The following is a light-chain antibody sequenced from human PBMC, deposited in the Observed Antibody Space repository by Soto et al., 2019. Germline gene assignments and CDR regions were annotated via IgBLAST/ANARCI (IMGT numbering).Light chain of an antibody. V-gene: IGKV1-5*01. CDR3: QQYNSYSLLA. CDR2: DAS. Sequence: DIQMTQSPSTLSASVGDRVTITCRASQSISSWLAWYQQKPGKAPKLLIYDASSLESGVPSRFSGSGSGTEFTLTISSLQPDAFATYYCQQYNSYSLLAFGPGTKVDIK. CDR1: QSISSW. J-gene: IGKJ3*01.